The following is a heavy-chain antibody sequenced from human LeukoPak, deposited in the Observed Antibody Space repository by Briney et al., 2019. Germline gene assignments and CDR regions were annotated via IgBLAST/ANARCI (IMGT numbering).Heavy chain of an antibody. CDR2: ISAYNGNT. Sequence: ASVKVSCKASGYTFTSYGISWVRQAPGQGLEWMGWISAYNGNTNYAQKLQGRVTMTTDTSTSTAYMELRSLRSDDTAVYYCARGYCSSTSCYRVDSFRPRLDYWGQGTLVTVSS. CDR1: GYTFTSYG. D-gene: IGHD2-2*01. J-gene: IGHJ4*02. V-gene: IGHV1-18*01. CDR3: ARGYCSSTSCYRVDSFRPRLDY.